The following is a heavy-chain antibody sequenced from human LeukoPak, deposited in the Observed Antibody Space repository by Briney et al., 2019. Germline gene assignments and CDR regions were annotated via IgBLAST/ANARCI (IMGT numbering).Heavy chain of an antibody. CDR1: GFTFSSYG. Sequence: GGSLRLSCAASGFTFSSYGMHWVRQPPGKGLEWVAVISYDGSNKYYADSVKRRFTISRDNSKNTLYLQMNSLRAEDTAVYYCAKGVTKHAYYFDYWGQGTLVTVSS. V-gene: IGHV3-30*18. CDR3: AKGVTKHAYYFDY. J-gene: IGHJ4*02. D-gene: IGHD4-17*01. CDR2: ISYDGSNK.